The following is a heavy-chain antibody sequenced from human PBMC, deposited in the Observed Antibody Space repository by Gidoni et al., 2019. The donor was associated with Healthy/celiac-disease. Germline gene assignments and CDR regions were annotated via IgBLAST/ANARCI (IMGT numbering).Heavy chain of an antibody. CDR3: AAGLSPDYGDYVFDY. V-gene: IGHV1-58*02. J-gene: IGHJ4*02. D-gene: IGHD4-17*01. CDR2: IVVGSGNT. CDR1: GFTFPSSA. Sequence: QMQLVQSVPEVKKPGTSVKVSCKASGFTFPSSAMQWVRQARGQRLEWIGWIVVGSGNTNYAQKFQERVTITRDMSTSTAYMELSSLRSEDTAVYYCAAGLSPDYGDYVFDYWGQGTLVTVSS.